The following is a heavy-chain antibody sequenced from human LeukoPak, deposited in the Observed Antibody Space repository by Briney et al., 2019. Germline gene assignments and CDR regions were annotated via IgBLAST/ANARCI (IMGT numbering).Heavy chain of an antibody. CDR3: ARREDNWFDP. CDR1: GYSFTSYW. J-gene: IGHJ5*02. Sequence: GESLKISCKGSGYSFTSYWISWVRQMPGKGLEWMGRIDPSDSYTNYSPSFQGHVTISADKSTSTAYLQWSSLKASDTAMYYCARREDNWFDPWGQGTLVTVSS. V-gene: IGHV5-10-1*01. CDR2: IDPSDSYT.